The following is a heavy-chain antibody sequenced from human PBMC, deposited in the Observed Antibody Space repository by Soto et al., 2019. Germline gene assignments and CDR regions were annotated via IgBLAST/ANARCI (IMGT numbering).Heavy chain of an antibody. Sequence: PSETLSLTCDVYGGSFSGYIWTWIRQTPGKGLQWIGQINHSGSANYSPSLKSRVTISVHTSNSQFSLELNSVTAADTAVYYCARGLISGSHYSGGWYYFDSWGQGTQVTVSS. J-gene: IGHJ4*02. CDR1: GGSFSGYI. D-gene: IGHD1-26*01. CDR3: ARGLISGSHYSGGWYYFDS. CDR2: INHSGSA. V-gene: IGHV4-34*01.